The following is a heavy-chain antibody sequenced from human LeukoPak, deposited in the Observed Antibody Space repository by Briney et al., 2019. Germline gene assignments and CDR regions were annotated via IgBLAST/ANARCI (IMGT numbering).Heavy chain of an antibody. D-gene: IGHD4-17*01. V-gene: IGHV1-2*02. J-gene: IGHJ4*02. CDR2: INPNSGGT. CDR3: ARDNRDYGDPLLFHFDY. CDR1: GYTFTGYY. Sequence: ASVKVSCKASGYTFTGYYMHWVGQAPGQGLEWMGWINPNSGGTNYAQKFQGRVTMTRDTSISTAYMELSRLRSDDTAVYYCARDNRDYGDPLLFHFDYWGQGTLVTVSS.